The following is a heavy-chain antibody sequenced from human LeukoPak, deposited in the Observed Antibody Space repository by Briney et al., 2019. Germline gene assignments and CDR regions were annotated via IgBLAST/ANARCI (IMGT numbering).Heavy chain of an antibody. J-gene: IGHJ4*02. V-gene: IGHV1-69*06. Sequence: SVKVSCKASGGTFNSYAISWVRQAPGQGLEWMGGIIPIFGTTNYAQKFQGRVTITADKSTSTAYMELSSLRSEDTAVYYCARLERGGVGGLDYWGQGTLVTVSS. CDR1: GGTFNSYA. CDR3: ARLERGGVGGLDY. CDR2: IIPIFGTT. D-gene: IGHD1-26*01.